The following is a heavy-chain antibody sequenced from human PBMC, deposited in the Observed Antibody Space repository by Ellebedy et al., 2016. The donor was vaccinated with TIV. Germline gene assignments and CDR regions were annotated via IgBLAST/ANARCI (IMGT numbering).Heavy chain of an antibody. CDR1: GFSFSSYW. D-gene: IGHD4-17*01. CDR2: INQDESQR. V-gene: IGHV3-7*01. Sequence: GGSLRLSCAVSGFSFSSYWMSWIRQAPGKGLEWVANINQDESQRYYVDSVKGRFTISRDNTKNSLYLQMNSLRAEDTAVYFCATDGSYGDYRSPTHAFVMWGQGTLVTVSS. CDR3: ATDGSYGDYRSPTHAFVM. J-gene: IGHJ3*02.